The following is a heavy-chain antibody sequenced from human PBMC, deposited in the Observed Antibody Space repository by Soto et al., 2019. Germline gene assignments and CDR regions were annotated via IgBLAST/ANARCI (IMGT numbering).Heavy chain of an antibody. Sequence: PGGSLRLSCAASGFNFANFGMSWVRQAPGKXLQWVASITHNNGATYYADSVKGRFSVSRDNSRNVMYLQMKGLGVDDTAVYFCARNPRSDIFGVRNIVENRFDPWGQGTLVTVSS. V-gene: IGHV3-23*01. CDR2: ITHNNGAT. CDR3: ARNPRSDIFGVRNIVENRFDP. CDR1: GFNFANFG. D-gene: IGHD3-3*02. J-gene: IGHJ5*02.